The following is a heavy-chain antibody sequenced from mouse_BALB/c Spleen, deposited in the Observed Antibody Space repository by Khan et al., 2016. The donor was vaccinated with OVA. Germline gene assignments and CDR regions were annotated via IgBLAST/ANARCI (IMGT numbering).Heavy chain of an antibody. CDR3: ARGAFGY. CDR2: IDPFNGGT. CDR1: GYSFTSYY. Sequence: VQLQQSGPELMKPGASVNISCKASGYSFTSYYIHWVKQSHGKSLEWIGYIDPFNGGTDYNQKFKGKATLTVDKSSSTAYMHLSGLTSEDSAVYYCARGAFGYWGQGTLVTVSA. J-gene: IGHJ3*01. V-gene: IGHV1S135*01.